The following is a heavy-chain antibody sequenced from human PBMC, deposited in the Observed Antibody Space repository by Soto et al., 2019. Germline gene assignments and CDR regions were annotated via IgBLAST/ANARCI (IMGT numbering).Heavy chain of an antibody. Sequence: ESLKISCKGSGYSLTSYWIGWVRQMPGKGLEWMGIIYPGDSDTRYSPSFQGQVTISADKSISTAYLQWSSLKASDTAMYYCARRGYSYGYVDDYYYYGMDVWGQGTTVTVSS. V-gene: IGHV5-51*01. J-gene: IGHJ6*02. CDR1: GYSLTSYW. CDR2: IYPGDSDT. CDR3: ARRGYSYGYVDDYYYYGMDV. D-gene: IGHD5-18*01.